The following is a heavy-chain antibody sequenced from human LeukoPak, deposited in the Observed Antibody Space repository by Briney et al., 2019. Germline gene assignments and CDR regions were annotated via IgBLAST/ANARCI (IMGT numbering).Heavy chain of an antibody. CDR3: ARPHISSGWYSNNAFDI. CDR1: GGSISSSSYY. Sequence: ASETLSLTCTVSGGSISSSSYYWGWIRQPPGKGLEWIGSIYYSGSTYYNPSLKSRVTISVDTSKNQFSLKLSSVTAADTAVYYCARPHISSGWYSNNAFDIWGQGTMVTVYS. V-gene: IGHV4-39*01. CDR2: IYYSGST. J-gene: IGHJ3*02. D-gene: IGHD6-19*01.